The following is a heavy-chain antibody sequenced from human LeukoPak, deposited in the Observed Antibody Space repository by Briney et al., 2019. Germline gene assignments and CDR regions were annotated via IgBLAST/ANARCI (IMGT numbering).Heavy chain of an antibody. CDR1: GGSFSGYY. V-gene: IGHV4-34*01. Sequence: SETLSLTCAVYGGSFSGYYWSWIRQPPGKGLEWIGEINHSGSTNYNPSLKSRVTISVDTSKNQFSLKLSPVTAADTAVYYCARHSGSPTAGSYYHYMDVWGKGTTVTISS. CDR3: ARHSGSPTAGSYYHYMDV. D-gene: IGHD3-10*01. CDR2: INHSGST. J-gene: IGHJ6*03.